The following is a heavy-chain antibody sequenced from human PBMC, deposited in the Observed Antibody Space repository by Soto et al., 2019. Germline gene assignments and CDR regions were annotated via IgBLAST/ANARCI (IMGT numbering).Heavy chain of an antibody. CDR2: VRWNSGNI. Sequence: EVQLAESGGGLVQPGRSLRLCCAASGFTFDDYTMHWVRQGPVKGLEWVSGVRWNSGNIRYADSVECRFTISRDNANHPVYLQINSLRAEDTALYYCAKTLDLGQCGVDCPGNCGFDPWCQGTLVAGCS. V-gene: IGHV3-9*01. CDR3: AKTLDLGQCGVDCPGNCGFDP. CDR1: GFTFDDYT. D-gene: IGHD2-21*02. J-gene: IGHJ5*02.